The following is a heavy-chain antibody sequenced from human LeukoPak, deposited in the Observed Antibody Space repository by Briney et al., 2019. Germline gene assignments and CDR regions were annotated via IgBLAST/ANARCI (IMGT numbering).Heavy chain of an antibody. V-gene: IGHV4-38-2*02. CDR1: GYSISSGYY. CDR2: IYHSGST. D-gene: IGHD5-18*01. CDR3: ARGSGDTAFDY. Sequence: PSETLSLTCTVSGYSISSGYYWGWIRQPPGKGLEWIGSIYHSGSTYYNPSLKSRVTISVDTSKNQFSLKLSSVTAADTAVYYCARGSGDTAFDYWGQGALVTVSS. J-gene: IGHJ4*02.